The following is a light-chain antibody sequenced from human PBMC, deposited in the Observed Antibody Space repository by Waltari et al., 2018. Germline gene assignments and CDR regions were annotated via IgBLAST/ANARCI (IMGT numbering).Light chain of an antibody. V-gene: IGLV5-45*02. Sequence: QAVLTQPSSLSASPGASASLTCTLRSAIYVGPNRKFWYQQKAGSPPQYLLRYNSDADKQQGSGVPSRFSGSKDASANAGILLISGRQSEDEADYYCMIWHNSSWVFGGGTKVTVL. CDR2: YNSDADK. CDR3: MIWHNSSWV. CDR1: SAIYVGPNR. J-gene: IGLJ3*02.